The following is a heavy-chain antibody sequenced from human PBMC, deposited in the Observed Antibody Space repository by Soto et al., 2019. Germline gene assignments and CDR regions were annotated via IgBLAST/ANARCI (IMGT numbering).Heavy chain of an antibody. CDR3: AKEMITFGDFNYYYMDV. D-gene: IGHD3-16*01. CDR2: ITWHSGTI. Sequence: EVQLVESGGGLVQPGRSLRLACAASGFTFDQYTMHWVRQAPGKGLEWVSSITWHSGTIGYADSVKGRFTISRDNAKNSLYLQMNSLRGEDTALYYCAKEMITFGDFNYYYMDVWAMGPRSPSP. J-gene: IGHJ6*03. V-gene: IGHV3-9*01. CDR1: GFTFDQYT.